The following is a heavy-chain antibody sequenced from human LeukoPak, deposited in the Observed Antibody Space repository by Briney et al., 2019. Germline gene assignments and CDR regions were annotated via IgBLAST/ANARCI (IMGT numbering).Heavy chain of an antibody. CDR2: ITKGGAST. CDR3: ATVVGGY. Sequence: GGSLRLSCAVSGITFTTIDVSWVRLAPGEGLEWVSTITKGGASTYYAASVRGRFNIARDNSKATLFLQMNNLRAEDMAVYYCATVVGGYWGQGTLVIVSS. J-gene: IGHJ4*02. D-gene: IGHD2-21*01. V-gene: IGHV3-23*01. CDR1: GITFTTID.